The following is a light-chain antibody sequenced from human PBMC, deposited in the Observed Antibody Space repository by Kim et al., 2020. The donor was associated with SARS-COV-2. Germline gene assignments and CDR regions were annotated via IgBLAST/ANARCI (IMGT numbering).Light chain of an antibody. V-gene: IGKV3-15*01. Sequence: EIVMTQSPATLSVSPGERATLSCRASQSLSSNLAWYQQKPGQAPSLLIYGASTRATGIPARFSGSGSGTEFTLTISSLQSEDFAVYYCQQYNNWPPYTFGQGTKLEI. J-gene: IGKJ2*01. CDR3: QQYNNWPPYT. CDR1: QSLSSN. CDR2: GAS.